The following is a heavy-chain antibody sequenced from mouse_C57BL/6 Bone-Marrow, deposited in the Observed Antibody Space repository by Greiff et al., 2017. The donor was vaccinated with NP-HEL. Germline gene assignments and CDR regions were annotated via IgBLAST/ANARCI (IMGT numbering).Heavy chain of an antibody. J-gene: IGHJ2*01. CDR1: GYTFTSYC. CDR2: IHPSDSET. Sequence: VQLQQPGAELVRPGSSVKLSCKASGYTFTSYCMDWMKQSPGQGLEWIGNIHPSDSETHYNQKFKDKATLTVDKSSSTAYMPLSSPTSEDSAVYYCARGGFYWGQGTTLPVSS. D-gene: IGHD3-1*01. CDR3: ARGGFY. V-gene: IGHV1-61*01.